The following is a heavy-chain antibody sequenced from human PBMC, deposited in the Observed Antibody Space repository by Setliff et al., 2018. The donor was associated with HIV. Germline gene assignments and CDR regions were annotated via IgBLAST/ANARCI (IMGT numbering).Heavy chain of an antibody. V-gene: IGHV4-34*01. D-gene: IGHD6-19*01. J-gene: IGHJ4*02. CDR1: GGSFSGYY. CDR3: ARGVRDNSGWSSYYFDY. CDR2: VTHSGRT. Sequence: LSLTCAVSGGSFSGYYWSWIRQPPGKGLEWIGEVTHSGRTNYNPSLESRVTTSVDTSKKQFSRRLTSVTAADTAVYYCARGVRDNSGWSSYYFDYWGQGTLVTVSS.